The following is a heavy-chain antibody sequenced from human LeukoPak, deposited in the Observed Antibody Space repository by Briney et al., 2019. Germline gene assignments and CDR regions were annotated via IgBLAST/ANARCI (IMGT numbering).Heavy chain of an antibody. V-gene: IGHV4-4*02. Sequence: SGTLSLTCAVSGGSISSSNWWSWVRQPPGKGLEWIGEIYHSGSTNYNPSLKSRVTISVDKSKNQFSLKLGSVTAADTAVYYCARERHYFWGYYFDYGGKETRVPVSS. CDR2: IYHSGST. J-gene: IGHJ4*02. CDR3: ARERHYFWGYYFDY. D-gene: IGHD3-3*01. CDR1: GGSISSSNW.